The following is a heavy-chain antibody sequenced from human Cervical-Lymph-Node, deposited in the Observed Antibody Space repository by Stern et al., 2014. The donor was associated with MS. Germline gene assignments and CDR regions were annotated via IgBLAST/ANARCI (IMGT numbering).Heavy chain of an antibody. D-gene: IGHD2-2*01. CDR2: INPRSGTP. CDR3: ATLCAPLSSSFDY. J-gene: IGHJ4*02. Sequence: VQLVESGAEVKKPGASVKVSCKTSAYTFTNYYMHWVRQAPGQGLEWMGLINPRSGTPSYTQKFQGRVTMARYTSTSTVYMDLSSLRSDDTAVYYCATLCAPLSSSFDYWGQGTLVTVSS. V-gene: IGHV1-46*03. CDR1: AYTFTNYY.